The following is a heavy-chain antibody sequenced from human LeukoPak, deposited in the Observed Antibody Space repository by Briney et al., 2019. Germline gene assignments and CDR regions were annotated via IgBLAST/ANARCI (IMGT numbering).Heavy chain of an antibody. CDR3: VRQYDSSDFYFLYFDY. CDR1: GDSVSSNSAA. Sequence: SQTLSLTCGISGDSVSSNSAAWNWIRQSPSRGLEWLGRTYYRSKWYNDYAVSVKSRITTNPDTSKNQFSLQLNSVTPEDTAVYYCVRQYDSSDFYFLYFDYWGQGTLVTVSS. D-gene: IGHD3-22*01. V-gene: IGHV6-1*01. CDR2: TYYRSKWYN. J-gene: IGHJ4*02.